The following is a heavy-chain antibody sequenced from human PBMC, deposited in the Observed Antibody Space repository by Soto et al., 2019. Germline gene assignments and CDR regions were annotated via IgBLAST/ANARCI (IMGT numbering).Heavy chain of an antibody. CDR3: ARNCGGDCYPHYYYFDL. J-gene: IGHJ2*01. V-gene: IGHV3-21*01. Sequence: GGSLRLSCAASGFTFSRFSINWVRQAPGKGLEWVSSISSGGTYIYFADSLKGRFTISRDNAGNSVYLQMSSLRAEDTAVYYCARNCGGDCYPHYYYFDLWGRGALVTVSS. D-gene: IGHD2-21*02. CDR2: ISSGGTYI. CDR1: GFTFSRFS.